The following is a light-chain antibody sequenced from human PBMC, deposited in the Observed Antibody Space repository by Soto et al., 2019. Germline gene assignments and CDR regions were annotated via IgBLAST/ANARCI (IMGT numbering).Light chain of an antibody. Sequence: EIVMTQSPATLSVSPGERATLSCRASQSVSSNLAWYQQKPGQAPRLLIYGASTRATGIPARFSGSGSGTEFTLTLSRLQSEDFAVYYCQQYNNLPRAFGQGTKVDIK. J-gene: IGKJ1*01. CDR1: QSVSSN. V-gene: IGKV3-15*01. CDR3: QQYNNLPRA. CDR2: GAS.